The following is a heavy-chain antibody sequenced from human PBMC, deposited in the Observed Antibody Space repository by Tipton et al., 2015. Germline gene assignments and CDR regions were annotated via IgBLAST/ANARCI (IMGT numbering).Heavy chain of an antibody. CDR1: GGSISSTNW. CDR2: IYHTGST. J-gene: IGHJ4*02. V-gene: IGHV4-4*02. Sequence: TLSLTCAVSGGSISSTNWWSWVRQPPGKGLEWIGEIYHTGSTNYNPSLMSRLTISVDNSKNQFSLKLSSVTAADTAVYYCASHPAMTTAGPPDYWGQGTPVTVSS. D-gene: IGHD4-17*01. CDR3: ASHPAMTTAGPPDY.